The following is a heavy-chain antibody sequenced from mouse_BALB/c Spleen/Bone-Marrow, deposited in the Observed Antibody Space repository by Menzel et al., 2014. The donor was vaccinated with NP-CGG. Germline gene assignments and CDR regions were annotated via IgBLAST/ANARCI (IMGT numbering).Heavy chain of an antibody. J-gene: IGHJ1*01. Sequence: EVQVVESGGGLVQPGGSLKLSCAASGFDFSRYWMSWVRQAPGKGLEWIGEINPDSSTINYTPSLKDKFTISRDNAKNTLYLQMSKVRSEDTALYFCARPGLNFYASRYFDVWGAGTTVTVSS. CDR1: GFDFSRYW. CDR3: ARPGLNFYASRYFDV. D-gene: IGHD1-1*01. V-gene: IGHV4-1*02. CDR2: INPDSSTI.